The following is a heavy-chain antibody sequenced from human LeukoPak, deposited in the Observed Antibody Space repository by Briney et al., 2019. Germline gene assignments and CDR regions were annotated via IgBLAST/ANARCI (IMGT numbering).Heavy chain of an antibody. D-gene: IGHD2-15*01. CDR2: VSWNSDNI. CDR3: TKDRQSGGSCYSCYYYGMDV. J-gene: IGHJ6*02. CDR1: GFTFDDYA. Sequence: PGRSLRLSCAASGFTFDDYAMHWVRQAPGKGLEWVSGVSWNSDNIGYADSVKGRFTISRDNAKNSLYLHMSSLRAEDTALYYCTKDRQSGGSCYSCYYYGMDVWGQGTTVTVSS. V-gene: IGHV3-9*01.